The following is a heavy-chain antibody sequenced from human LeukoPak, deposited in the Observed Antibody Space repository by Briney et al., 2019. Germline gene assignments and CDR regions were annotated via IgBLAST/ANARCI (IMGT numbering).Heavy chain of an antibody. V-gene: IGHV3-23*01. D-gene: IGHD1-26*01. CDR2: ISGSDGTT. CDR1: GFTFSSYA. CDR3: ARSPGILGTNYFDY. Sequence: QAGGSQRLSCAASGFTFSSYAMSWVRQAPGKGLEWVSSISGSDGTTYYADSVKGRFTISRDNSKNTLYLQMNSLRAEDTSVYYCARSPGILGTNYFDYWGQGTLVTVSS. J-gene: IGHJ4*02.